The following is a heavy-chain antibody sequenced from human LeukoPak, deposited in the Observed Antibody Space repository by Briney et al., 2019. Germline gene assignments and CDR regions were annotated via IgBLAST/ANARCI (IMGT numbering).Heavy chain of an antibody. D-gene: IGHD2-15*01. Sequence: PSETLSLTCAVYGGSFSGYHWSWIRQPPGKGLEWIGEINHSGSTSYNPSLKSRVTISVDTSKNQFSLKLSSVTAADTAVYYCAKAHGGLNYFDYWGQGTLVTVSS. CDR2: INHSGST. V-gene: IGHV4-34*01. CDR1: GGSFSGYH. J-gene: IGHJ4*02. CDR3: AKAHGGLNYFDY.